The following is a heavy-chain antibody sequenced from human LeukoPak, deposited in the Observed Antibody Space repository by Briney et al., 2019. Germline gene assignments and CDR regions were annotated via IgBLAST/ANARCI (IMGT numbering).Heavy chain of an antibody. CDR3: AKPPRQGFFFDY. CDR1: GFTFNNFA. V-gene: IGHV3-23*01. J-gene: IGHJ4*02. Sequence: GGSLRLSCAASGFTFNNFAMNWVRQAPGKGLEWVSTIVGSGGSTFYADSVKGRFTISSHTSKDPLYLQINSLRADDTAVYYCAKPPRQGFFFDYWGQGTLVTVSS. CDR2: IVGSGGST.